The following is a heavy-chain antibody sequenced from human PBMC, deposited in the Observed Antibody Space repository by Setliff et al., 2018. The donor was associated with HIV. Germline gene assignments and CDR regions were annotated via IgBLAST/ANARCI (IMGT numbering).Heavy chain of an antibody. V-gene: IGHV1-8*02. D-gene: IGHD4-4*01. Sequence: ASVKVSCKASGYIFTSYDINWVRQATGQGLEWMGWMNPNSGNTGYAQKFQGRVTMTRNTSISTAYMELSSLRSEDTAVYYCAPIDPFPHDYSNSSFDYWGQGTLVTVSS. CDR1: GYIFTSYD. J-gene: IGHJ4*02. CDR3: APIDPFPHDYSNSSFDY. CDR2: MNPNSGNT.